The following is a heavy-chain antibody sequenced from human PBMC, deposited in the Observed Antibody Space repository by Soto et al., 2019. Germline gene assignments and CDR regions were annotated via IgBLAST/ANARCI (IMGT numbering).Heavy chain of an antibody. D-gene: IGHD1-26*01. CDR1: GLTASSDY. CDR3: ARDPGDRNGMSV. V-gene: IGHV3-66*01. J-gene: IGHJ6*02. CDR2: TYSAGTT. Sequence: EVQLVESGGGLVHPGGSLRLSCAASGLTASSDYVSWVRQAPGKGLEWVSVTYSAGTTYSADSVQGRFTISRDDSKNMLYLQMNSLRAEDTAVYFWARDPGDRNGMSVWGQGTTVTVSS.